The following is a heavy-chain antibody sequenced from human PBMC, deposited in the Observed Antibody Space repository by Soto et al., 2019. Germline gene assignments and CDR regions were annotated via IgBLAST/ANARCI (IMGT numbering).Heavy chain of an antibody. Sequence: SETLSLTCTVSGGSISSSSYYWGWIRQPPGKGLEWIGSIYYSGSTYYNPSLKSRVTISVDTSKNQFSLKLSSVTAADTAVYYCARHAWGIAADWGQGTLVTVSS. CDR3: ARHAWGIAAD. J-gene: IGHJ4*02. V-gene: IGHV4-39*01. CDR2: IYYSGST. D-gene: IGHD6-13*01. CDR1: GGSISSSSYY.